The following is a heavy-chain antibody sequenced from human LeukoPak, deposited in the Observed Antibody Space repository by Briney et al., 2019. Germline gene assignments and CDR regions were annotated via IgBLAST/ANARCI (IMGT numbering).Heavy chain of an antibody. Sequence: GGSLRLSCAASGFTVSSNYMSWVRQAPGKGLEWVSVIYSGGSTYYADSVKGRFTISRDNSKNTLYLQMNSLRAEDTAVYYCAADPSHSSGWCFLDYWGQGTLVTVSS. D-gene: IGHD6-19*01. CDR1: GFTVSSNY. CDR2: IYSGGST. J-gene: IGHJ4*02. CDR3: AADPSHSSGWCFLDY. V-gene: IGHV3-53*01.